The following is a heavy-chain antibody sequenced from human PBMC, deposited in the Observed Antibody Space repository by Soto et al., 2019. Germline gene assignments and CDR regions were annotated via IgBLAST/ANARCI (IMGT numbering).Heavy chain of an antibody. Sequence: GGSLRLSCAASGFTFSSDWMHWVRQDPLKGLVWVSSIRSDGTATQYADSVKGRFTISRDNAKNSLYLQINSLRAEDTAVYYCASLRVTSWQVDYWGQGALVTVS. V-gene: IGHV3-74*03. J-gene: IGHJ4*02. CDR2: IRSDGTAT. D-gene: IGHD2-21*02. CDR1: GFTFSSDW. CDR3: ASLRVTSWQVDY.